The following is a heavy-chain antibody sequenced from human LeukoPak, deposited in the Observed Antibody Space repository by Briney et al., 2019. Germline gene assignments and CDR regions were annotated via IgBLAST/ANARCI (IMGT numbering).Heavy chain of an antibody. Sequence: GGSLRLSCTASGFTFGDYAMSWFRQAPGKGLEWVGFIRSKAYGGTTEYAASVKGRFTISRDDSKSIAYRQMNSLKTEDTAVYYCTRALRGYSSDGFDYWGQGTLVTVSS. CDR3: TRALRGYSSDGFDY. D-gene: IGHD6-19*01. J-gene: IGHJ4*02. CDR1: GFTFGDYA. V-gene: IGHV3-49*03. CDR2: IRSKAYGGTT.